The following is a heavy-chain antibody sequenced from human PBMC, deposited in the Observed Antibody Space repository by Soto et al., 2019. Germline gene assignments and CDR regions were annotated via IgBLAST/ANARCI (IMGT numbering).Heavy chain of an antibody. J-gene: IGHJ6*03. D-gene: IGHD1-7*01. CDR2: ISGSGGST. V-gene: IGHV3-23*01. Sequence: EGSLRLSCAASGFTFSSYAMSWVRQAPGKGLEWVSAISGSGGSTYYADSVKGRFTISRDNSKNTLYLQMNSLRAEDTAVYYCAKSLQYRTTPGYYYYMDVWGKGTTVTVSS. CDR3: AKSLQYRTTPGYYYYMDV. CDR1: GFTFSSYA.